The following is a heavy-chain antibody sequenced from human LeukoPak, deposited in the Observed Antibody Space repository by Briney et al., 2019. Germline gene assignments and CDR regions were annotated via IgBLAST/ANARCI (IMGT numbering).Heavy chain of an antibody. V-gene: IGHV3-13*01. D-gene: IGHD1-1*01. CDR3: ARVAKERVGGVYYFDY. J-gene: IGHJ4*02. CDR1: GFTFNDYD. Sequence: PGGSLRLSCTASGFTFNDYDRHWLPQATGKAREGLSSIGTAGDTYYTGSVKGRFTISRENAKNSLYLQMNSLRAGDTAVYYCARVAKERVGGVYYFDYWGQGTLVTVSS. CDR2: IGTAGDT.